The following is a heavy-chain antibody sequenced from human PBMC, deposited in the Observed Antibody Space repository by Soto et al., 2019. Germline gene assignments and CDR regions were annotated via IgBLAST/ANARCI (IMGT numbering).Heavy chain of an antibody. CDR1: GCPISTYY. J-gene: IGHJ4*02. Sequence: PSDTLSPTYNISGCPISTYYWIWIRQPPGAGLEWIGYIYYSGSTNYNPSLMSRFTLSVDTSKNQFSLKLSSVTAADTAVYYCARLPTVTEDYWGQGTLVTV. CDR3: ARLPTVTEDY. D-gene: IGHD4-17*01. CDR2: IYYSGST. V-gene: IGHV4-59*08.